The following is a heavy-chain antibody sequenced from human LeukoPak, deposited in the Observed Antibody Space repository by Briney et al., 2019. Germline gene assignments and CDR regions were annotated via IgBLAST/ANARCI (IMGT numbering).Heavy chain of an antibody. J-gene: IGHJ4*02. V-gene: IGHV4-59*08. CDR2: IYYSGTT. Sequence: SETLSLTCAVSGGSISSHYWSWIRQPPGKELEWIGFIYYSGTTKYNPSLKSRVTISADTSKNQFSLKLSSVTAADTAVYYCARQADDSSSSLVYFDYWGQGTLVTVSS. CDR1: GGSISSHY. D-gene: IGHD6-6*01. CDR3: ARQADDSSSSLVYFDY.